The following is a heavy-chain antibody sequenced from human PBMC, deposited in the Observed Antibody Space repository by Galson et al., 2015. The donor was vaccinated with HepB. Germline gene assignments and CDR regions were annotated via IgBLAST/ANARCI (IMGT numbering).Heavy chain of an antibody. D-gene: IGHD4-17*01. CDR1: GFTFSSYG. V-gene: IGHV3-33*01. J-gene: IGHJ5*02. CDR3: ARDQDGVTTSGWFDP. Sequence: SLRLSCAASGFTFSSYGMHWVRQAPGKGLEWVAVIWYDGSNKFYADSVKGRFTISRDNSKNTLYLQMNSLRAEDTAVYYCARDQDGVTTSGWFDPWGQGTLVTVSS. CDR2: IWYDGSNK.